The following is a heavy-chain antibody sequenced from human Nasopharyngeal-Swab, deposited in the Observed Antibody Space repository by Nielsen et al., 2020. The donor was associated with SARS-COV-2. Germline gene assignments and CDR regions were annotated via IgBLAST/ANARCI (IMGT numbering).Heavy chain of an antibody. CDR2: ISYDRNDI. V-gene: IGHV3-33*05. CDR1: KFTFSSYG. D-gene: IGHD5-24*01. CDR3: ARGLNYIKNGYFYHGVDV. J-gene: IGHJ6*02. Sequence: GESLKISCEASKFTFSSYGMYWVRQAPGNGLEWVALISYDRNDINYADSVKGRFTISRDNSRNTLFLQMNSLRAEDTAVYYCARGLNYIKNGYFYHGVDVWGQGTTVTVSS.